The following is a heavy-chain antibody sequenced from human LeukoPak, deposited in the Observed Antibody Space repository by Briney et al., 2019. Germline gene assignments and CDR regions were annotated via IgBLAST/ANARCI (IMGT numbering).Heavy chain of an antibody. CDR1: GFTFSSYA. J-gene: IGHJ4*02. CDR2: ISYDGSNK. CDR3: ARDLGPWYFDY. Sequence: GGSLRLSCAASGFTFSSYAMHWVRQAPGKGLEWVAVISYDGSNKYYADSVKGRFTISRDNSKNTLYLQMNSLRAEDTAVYYCARDLGPWYFDYWGQGTLVTVSS. V-gene: IGHV3-30-3*01.